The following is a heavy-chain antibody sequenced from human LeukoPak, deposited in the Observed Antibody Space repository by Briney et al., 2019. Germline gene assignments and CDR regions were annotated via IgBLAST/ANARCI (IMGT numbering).Heavy chain of an antibody. CDR2: ISPNFGNT. CDR1: GGTFSSYA. CDR3: ARQGYGDYAGTFDY. Sequence: ASVTVSCTASGGTFSSYAISWVRQAPGQGLEWMGGISPNFGNTNYAQKFQGRVTMTTDTSTSTAYMELRSLRSEDTAVYYCARQGYGDYAGTFDYWGQGTLVTVSS. J-gene: IGHJ4*02. D-gene: IGHD4-17*01. V-gene: IGHV1-69*05.